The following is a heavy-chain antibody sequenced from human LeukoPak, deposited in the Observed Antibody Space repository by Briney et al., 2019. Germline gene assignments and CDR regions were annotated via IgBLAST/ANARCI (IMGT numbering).Heavy chain of an antibody. Sequence: PSETLSLTCAVSGYSISSGYYWGWIRQSPGTGLEWIGSVYHSGSTYYNSSLQSRVTISVDTSKNQFSLNLSSVTAADTAVYYCARDRATTVTTGAFDILGRGTMVTVSS. D-gene: IGHD4-11*01. CDR2: VYHSGST. V-gene: IGHV4-38-2*02. CDR3: ARDRATTVTTGAFDI. J-gene: IGHJ3*02. CDR1: GYSISSGYY.